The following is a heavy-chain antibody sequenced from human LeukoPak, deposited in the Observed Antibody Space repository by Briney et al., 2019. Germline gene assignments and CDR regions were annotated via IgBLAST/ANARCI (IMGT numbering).Heavy chain of an antibody. CDR2: ISSSSSYI. V-gene: IGHV3-21*01. J-gene: IGHJ4*02. D-gene: IGHD3-9*01. Sequence: GGSLRLSCAASGFTFSSYSMNWVRQAPGKGLEWVSSISSSSSYIYYADSVKGRFTISRDNAKNSLYLQMNALRDEDTAIYYCARDHDWAFDLWGQGTLVTVSS. CDR1: GFTFSSYS. CDR3: ARDHDWAFDL.